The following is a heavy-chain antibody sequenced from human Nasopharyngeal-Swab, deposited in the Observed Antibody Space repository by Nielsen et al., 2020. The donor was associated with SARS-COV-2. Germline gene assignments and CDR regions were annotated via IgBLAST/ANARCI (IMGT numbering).Heavy chain of an antibody. J-gene: IGHJ4*02. CDR2: IYYNGNT. D-gene: IGHD6-13*01. CDR3: VRSSSWYYFDY. V-gene: IGHV4-39*01. Sequence: SETLSLTCTVSGDSIAYSTFYWGWIRQPPGKGLEWTGYIYYNGNTYQNPSLKSRLTISVDKSKNQLSLQLSSVTAADTAVYYCVRSSSWYYFDYWAQGTQVTVSS. CDR1: GDSIAYSTFY.